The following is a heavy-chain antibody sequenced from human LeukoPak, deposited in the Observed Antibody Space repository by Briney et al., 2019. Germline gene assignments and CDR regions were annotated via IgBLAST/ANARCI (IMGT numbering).Heavy chain of an antibody. D-gene: IGHD6-19*01. CDR1: AFIFSGHW. CDR2: IKEDGSER. V-gene: IGHV3-7*03. CDR3: AKESSVAGTAWFDP. J-gene: IGHJ5*02. Sequence: GGSLRLSCEGSAFIFSGHWMNRVRQNPGKGLEWVDSIKEDGSERQYVDSVKDRFTISRDNSKNTLYLHMNSLRAEDTAVYYCAKESSVAGTAWFDPWGQGTLVTVSS.